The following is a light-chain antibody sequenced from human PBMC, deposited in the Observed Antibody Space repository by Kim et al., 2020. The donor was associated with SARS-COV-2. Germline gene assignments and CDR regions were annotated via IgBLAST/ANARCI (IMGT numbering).Light chain of an antibody. V-gene: IGLV6-57*02. J-gene: IGLJ2*01. CDR2: EYN. Sequence: TETITCTGSSGSIASNYVQWYQQRPGTAPTPVIYEYNQRPSGVPDRFSGSIDSSSNSASLTISGLKTEDEADYYCQSYDSSNVVFGGGTQLTVL. CDR1: SGSIASNY. CDR3: QSYDSSNVV.